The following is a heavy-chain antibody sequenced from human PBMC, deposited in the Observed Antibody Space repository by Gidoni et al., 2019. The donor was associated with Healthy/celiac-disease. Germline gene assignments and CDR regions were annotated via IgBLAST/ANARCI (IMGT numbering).Heavy chain of an antibody. CDR1: GFTFSSYE. V-gene: IGHV3-48*03. CDR2: ISSSGSTI. D-gene: IGHD3-22*01. J-gene: IGHJ4*02. Sequence: EVQLVESGGGLVQPGGSLSLSCAASGFTFSSYEMNWVRQAPGKGLEWVSYISSSGSTIYYADSVKGRFTISRDNAKNSLYLQMNSLRAEDTAVYYCARDAYYDSSGFDYWGQGTLVTVSS. CDR3: ARDAYYDSSGFDY.